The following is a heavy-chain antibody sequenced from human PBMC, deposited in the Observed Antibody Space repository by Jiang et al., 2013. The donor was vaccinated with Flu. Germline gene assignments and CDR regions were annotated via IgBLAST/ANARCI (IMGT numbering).Heavy chain of an antibody. J-gene: IGHJ3*02. CDR3: AHTLTYIVGWAFDI. Sequence: KPTQTLTLTCTFSGFSLSTSGVGVGWIRQPPGKALEWLALIYWDDDKRYSPSLKSRLTITKDTSKNQVVLTMTNMDPVDTATYYCAHTLTYIVGWAFDIWGQGTNGHRLF. CDR1: GFSLSTSGVG. CDR2: IYWDDDK. V-gene: IGHV2-5*02. D-gene: IGHD2-21*01.